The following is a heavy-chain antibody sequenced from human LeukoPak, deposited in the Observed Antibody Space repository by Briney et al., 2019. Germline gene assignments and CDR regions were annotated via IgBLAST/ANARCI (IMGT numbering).Heavy chain of an antibody. J-gene: IGHJ6*03. CDR1: GFTFDDYA. CDR3: AKDGLDFWSGSHRPYYYYMDV. Sequence: GGSLRLSCAASGFTFDDYAMHWVRQAPGKGLEWVSLISWDGGSTYYADSVKGRFTISRDNSKNSLYLQMNSLRAEDTALYYCAKDGLDFWSGSHRPYYYYMDVWGKGTTVTISS. D-gene: IGHD3-3*01. V-gene: IGHV3-43D*03. CDR2: ISWDGGST.